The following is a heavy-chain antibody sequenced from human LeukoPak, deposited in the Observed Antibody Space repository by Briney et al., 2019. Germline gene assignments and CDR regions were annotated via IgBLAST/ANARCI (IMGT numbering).Heavy chain of an antibody. V-gene: IGHV3-74*01. D-gene: IGHD3-16*01. CDR2: IKTDGGTK. J-gene: IGHJ4*02. CDR3: ARDWAWGGFDH. CDR1: GFSFSSYW. Sequence: GGSLRLSCEGSGFSFSSYWMHWVRQAPGKGLAWVSRIKTDGGTKYYADSVKGRFTVSRDNARNTLYLQMDSLRVDDTAVYYCARDWAWGGFDHWGQGTLVTVSS.